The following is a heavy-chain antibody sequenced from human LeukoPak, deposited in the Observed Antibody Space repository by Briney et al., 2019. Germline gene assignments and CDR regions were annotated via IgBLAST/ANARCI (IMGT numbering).Heavy chain of an antibody. V-gene: IGHV4-4*07. Sequence: ASETLSLTCTVSGGSISNYYWSWIRQPAGKGLEWIGRIYISGSTNYNPSLKSRVTMSVDTSKNQFSLKLSSVTAADTAVYYCARTPNYGGWYAFDIWGQGTMVTVSS. D-gene: IGHD4-23*01. CDR2: IYISGST. CDR3: ARTPNYGGWYAFDI. J-gene: IGHJ3*02. CDR1: GGSISNYY.